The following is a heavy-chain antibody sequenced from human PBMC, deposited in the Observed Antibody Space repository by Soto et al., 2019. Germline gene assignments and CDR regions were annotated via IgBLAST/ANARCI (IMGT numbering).Heavy chain of an antibody. V-gene: IGHV4-39*01. J-gene: IGHJ6*01. CDR1: DGSIGSRSYY. CDR2: IYYSGST. D-gene: IGHD1-26*01. Sequence: LQTMSLTCTVSDGSIGSRSYYRVWIRQPPGKGLEWIGSIYYSGSTYYNPSLKSRVTISVDTSKNQFSLKLSSVTAADTAVYYCVRQGIGELHGLVDVWGQGTTVTVSS. CDR3: VRQGIGELHGLVDV.